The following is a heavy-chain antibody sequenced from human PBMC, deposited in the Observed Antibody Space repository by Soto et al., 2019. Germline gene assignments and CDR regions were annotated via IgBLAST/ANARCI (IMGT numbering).Heavy chain of an antibody. CDR2: IRNKATSYTT. CDR3: VRGTGGTYYLDY. D-gene: IGHD1-26*01. V-gene: IGHV3-72*01. CDR1: GFTFSDHY. Sequence: EVQLVESGGGLVQPGGSLRLSCAASGFTFSDHYMDWVRQAPGKGLEWVGRIRNKATSYTTEYAASVKGRFTISRDDSEIALYLEMISLKTEETAVYYCVRGTGGTYYLDYWGQGTLVTVSS. J-gene: IGHJ4*02.